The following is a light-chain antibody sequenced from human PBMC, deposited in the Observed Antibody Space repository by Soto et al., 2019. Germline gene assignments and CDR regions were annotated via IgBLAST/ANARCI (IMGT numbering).Light chain of an antibody. Sequence: EIVVTQSPATLSGSPGERVTLSCRASQFVSSRLAWYQQRPGQVPRLLVSAASNRATGIPARFSGSGSGTDFTLTISSLEPEDFGVFYCQQRFDWPKITFGQGTRLEIK. V-gene: IGKV3-11*01. CDR1: QFVSSR. CDR3: QQRFDWPKIT. J-gene: IGKJ5*01. CDR2: AAS.